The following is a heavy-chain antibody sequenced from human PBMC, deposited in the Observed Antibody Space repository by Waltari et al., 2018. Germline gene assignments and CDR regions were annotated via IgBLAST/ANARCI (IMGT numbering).Heavy chain of an antibody. CDR2: IYRGGST. CDR3: ATAGRTDCGGNSCIHGWFDP. CDR1: GFTVSNTY. Sequence: EVQLVDSGGGFIHPGGSLRLSCAASGFTVSNTYMTWVRQAPGKGLEWVSIIYRGGSTYYADSVKGRFTISRDNSKNTLYLQLTNLRLEDTAVYYCATAGRTDCGGNSCIHGWFDPWGQGTLVTVSS. J-gene: IGHJ5*02. D-gene: IGHD2-21*01. V-gene: IGHV3-66*03.